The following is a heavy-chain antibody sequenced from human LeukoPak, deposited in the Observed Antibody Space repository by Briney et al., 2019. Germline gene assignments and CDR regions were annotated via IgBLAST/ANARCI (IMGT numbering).Heavy chain of an antibody. D-gene: IGHD6-19*01. Sequence: ASVKVSCKASGYTFTSYYMHWVRQAPGQGLEWMGIINPSGGSTSYAQTFKGRVTMTRDNSTSTVYMEMSSLRSEDTAVYYCARDQVAGLNEIDYWGQGTLVTVSS. J-gene: IGHJ4*02. CDR3: ARDQVAGLNEIDY. V-gene: IGHV1-46*01. CDR1: GYTFTSYY. CDR2: INPSGGST.